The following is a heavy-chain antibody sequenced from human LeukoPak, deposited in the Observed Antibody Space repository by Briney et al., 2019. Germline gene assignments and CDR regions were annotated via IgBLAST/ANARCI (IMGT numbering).Heavy chain of an antibody. CDR3: AKIKDSRTSGSYSDY. D-gene: IGHD3-10*01. CDR1: GFTFSSYA. V-gene: IGHV3-23*01. CDR2: ISGSGGST. J-gene: IGHJ4*02. Sequence: GGSLRLSCAASGFTFSSYAMSWVRQAPGKGLEWVSAISGSGGSTYYADSVKGRFTISRDNSKNTLYLQMNSLGAEDTAVYYCAKIKDSRTSGSYSDYWGQGTLVTVSS.